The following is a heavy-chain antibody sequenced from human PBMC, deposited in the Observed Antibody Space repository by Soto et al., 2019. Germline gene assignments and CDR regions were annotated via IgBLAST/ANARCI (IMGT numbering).Heavy chain of an antibody. J-gene: IGHJ2*01. CDR3: ARCYCSVGSCYTCWHFDL. CDR2: IGPYNGNT. Sequence: QVQLVQSAAEVKKPGASVKVSCKASGYTFSNFGLSWVRQAPGQGLEWMGWIGPYNGNTDHAQKFHDRVTMTTDTSTNTAYMELRGLTSDDTAVYYCARCYCSVGSCYTCWHFDLWGRGTLVTVSS. D-gene: IGHD2-15*01. V-gene: IGHV1-18*01. CDR1: GYTFSNFG.